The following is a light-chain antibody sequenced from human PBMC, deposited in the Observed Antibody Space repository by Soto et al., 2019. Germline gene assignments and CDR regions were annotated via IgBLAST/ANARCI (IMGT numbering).Light chain of an antibody. CDR3: QQANSFPPLT. CDR2: AAS. J-gene: IGKJ4*01. V-gene: IGKV1D-12*01. Sequence: DIQMTQSPSSVSASVGDRVTITCRASQGLSSWLAWYQQKPGKAPKLLIYAASSLQSGVPSRFSGSGSGTDFTLTSSSLQPEDLATYYCQQANSFPPLTFGGGTKVEIK. CDR1: QGLSSW.